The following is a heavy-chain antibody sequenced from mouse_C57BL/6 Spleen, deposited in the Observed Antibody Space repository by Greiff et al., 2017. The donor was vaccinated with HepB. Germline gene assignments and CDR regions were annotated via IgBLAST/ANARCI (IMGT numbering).Heavy chain of an antibody. V-gene: IGHV14-1*01. CDR2: IDPEDGDT. D-gene: IGHD1-1*01. Sequence: EVQLQQSGAELVRPGASVKLSCTASGFNIKDYYMHWVKQRPEQGLEWIGRIDPEDGDTEYAPKFQGKATMTADTSSNTAYLQLSSLTSEDTAVYYCTTPCHYYGSSYGAMDYWGQGTSVTVSS. CDR1: GFNIKDYY. J-gene: IGHJ4*01. CDR3: TTPCHYYGSSYGAMDY.